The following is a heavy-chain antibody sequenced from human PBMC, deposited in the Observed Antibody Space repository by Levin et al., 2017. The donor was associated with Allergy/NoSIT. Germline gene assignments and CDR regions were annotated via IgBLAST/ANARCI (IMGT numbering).Heavy chain of an antibody. D-gene: IGHD3-16*01. Sequence: GESLKISCSASGFTFSSYAMHWVRQAPGKGLEYVSAISSNGGSTYYADSVKGRFTISRDNSKNTLYLQMSSLRAEDTAVYYCVKFQEGWGEFDYWGQGTLVTVSS. CDR3: VKFQEGWGEFDY. V-gene: IGHV3-64D*06. CDR1: GFTFSSYA. CDR2: ISSNGGST. J-gene: IGHJ4*02.